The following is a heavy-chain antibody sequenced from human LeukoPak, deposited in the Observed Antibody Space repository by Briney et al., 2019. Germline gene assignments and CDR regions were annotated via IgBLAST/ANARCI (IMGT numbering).Heavy chain of an antibody. CDR3: ARVDERRSGYYWTAYYYYYMDV. V-gene: IGHV3-20*04. CDR2: INWNGGST. CDR1: GFTFDDYG. J-gene: IGHJ6*03. Sequence: GGSLRLSCAASGFTFDDYGMSWVRQAPGKGLEWVSGINWNGGSTVYADSVKGRFTISRDNAKNSLYLQMNSLRAEDTALYYCARVDERRSGYYWTAYYYYYMDVWGKGTTVTVSS. D-gene: IGHD3-3*01.